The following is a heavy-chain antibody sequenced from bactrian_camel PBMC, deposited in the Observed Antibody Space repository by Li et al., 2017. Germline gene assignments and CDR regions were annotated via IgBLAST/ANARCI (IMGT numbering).Heavy chain of an antibody. J-gene: IGHJ4*01. D-gene: IGHD2*01. CDR1: GFTFRNYD. CDR2: IAGGDGST. CDR3: VAAVVGSTLGTFDY. Sequence: GGGLIQPGGSLRVSRAASGFTFRNYDMTWVRQAPGKEREGVATIAGGDGSTYYADSVKGRFTISKDNAKNTLYLQLNSLKTEDTGMYYCVAAVVGSTLGTFDYWGQGTQVTVS. V-gene: IGHV3S28*01.